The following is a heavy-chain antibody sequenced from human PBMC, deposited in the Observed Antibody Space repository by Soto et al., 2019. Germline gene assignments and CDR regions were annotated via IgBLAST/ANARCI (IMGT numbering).Heavy chain of an antibody. CDR1: GYNFTNYW. V-gene: IGHV5-51*01. D-gene: IGHD5-18*01. CDR3: VRFYSVVEP. CDR2: IYPDDSDT. Sequence: EVQLVQSGAEGKKPGESLKISCKGSGYNFTNYWIGWVRQRPGKGLEWMGIIYPDDSDTRYIPSFQGHVTISADKSISTAYPQWTSLSASDTAMSYCVRFYSVVEPWGQGTLVTVSS. J-gene: IGHJ5*02.